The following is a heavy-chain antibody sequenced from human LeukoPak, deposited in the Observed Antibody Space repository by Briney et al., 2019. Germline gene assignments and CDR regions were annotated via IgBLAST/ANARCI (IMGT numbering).Heavy chain of an antibody. J-gene: IGHJ5*02. Sequence: ASVKLSCNASGYTFTGYYMHWVRQAPGQGLEWMGLINPNSGGTNYAQKFQGRVSMTRDTSISTAYMELSRMRSDDTAVYYCARDRGRDYDFWSGYPGGYNWFDPWGQGTLVTVSS. D-gene: IGHD3-3*01. CDR3: ARDRGRDYDFWSGYPGGYNWFDP. CDR1: GYTFTGYY. CDR2: INPNSGGT. V-gene: IGHV1-2*02.